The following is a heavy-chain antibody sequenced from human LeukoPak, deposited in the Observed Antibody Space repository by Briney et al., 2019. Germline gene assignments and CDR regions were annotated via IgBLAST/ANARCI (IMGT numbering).Heavy chain of an antibody. CDR1: GFTFSSYS. CDR3: ASERRDGYNSEIY. CDR2: ISSSSSTI. D-gene: IGHD5-24*01. J-gene: IGHJ4*02. V-gene: IGHV3-48*01. Sequence: PGGSLRPSCAASGFTFSSYSMNWVRQAPGKGLEWVSYISSSSSTIYYADSVKGRFTISRDNAKSSLYLQMSSLRAEDTAVYYCASERRDGYNSEIYWGQGTLVTVSS.